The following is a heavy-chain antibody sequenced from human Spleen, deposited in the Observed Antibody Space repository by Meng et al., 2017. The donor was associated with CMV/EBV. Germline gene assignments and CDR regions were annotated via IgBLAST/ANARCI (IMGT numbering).Heavy chain of an antibody. CDR1: GDSMSDYY. Sequence: VQLQGSGPGLVKPSETLSLTCSVSGDSMSDYYRSWIRQPAGKGLEWIGRIYTDGSINYNPSLKSRVTMSLDTSKNQFFLNLSSVTAADTAVYYCARGYSSGKTDYWGQGTLVTVSS. J-gene: IGHJ4*02. V-gene: IGHV4-4*07. CDR3: ARGYSSGKTDY. D-gene: IGHD6-19*01. CDR2: IYTDGSI.